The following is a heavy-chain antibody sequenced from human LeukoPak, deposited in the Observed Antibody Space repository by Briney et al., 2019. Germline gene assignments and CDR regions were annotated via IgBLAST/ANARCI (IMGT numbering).Heavy chain of an antibody. CDR3: AREQKHGAFDI. CDR1: GGSISSYY. CDR2: IYYSGST. V-gene: IGHV4-59*01. Sequence: SETLSLTCTVSGGSISSYYWSWIRQPPGKGLGWIGYIYYSGSTNYNPSLKSRVTISVDTSKNQFSLKLSSVTAADTAVYYCAREQKHGAFDIWGQGTMVTVSS. J-gene: IGHJ3*02.